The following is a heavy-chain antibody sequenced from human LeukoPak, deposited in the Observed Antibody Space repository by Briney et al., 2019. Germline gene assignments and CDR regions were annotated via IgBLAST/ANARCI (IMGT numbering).Heavy chain of an antibody. V-gene: IGHV3-30*04. CDR3: AKDRKGYADYGVFDC. Sequence: GGSLRLSCVVSGFNFDNFAMHWVRQPLGKGLEWVAVISHDGRTKYYADSMKGRITISRDNSKNTLFLQMNNLRSEDTAVYHCAKDRKGYADYGVFDCWGQGTLVTVSS. CDR1: GFNFDNFA. CDR2: ISHDGRTK. J-gene: IGHJ4*02. D-gene: IGHD4-17*01.